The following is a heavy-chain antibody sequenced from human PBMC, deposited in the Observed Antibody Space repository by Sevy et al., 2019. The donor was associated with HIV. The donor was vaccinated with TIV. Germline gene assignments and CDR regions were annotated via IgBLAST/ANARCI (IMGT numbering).Heavy chain of an antibody. Sequence: GGSLRLSCAASGFTFSKYSMSWVRQPPGKGLEWVSTLSCGCGEINYADSVKGRFTISRDNSKSSVYLQMNNLRAEDPAVYYCAREGCNNPHDYWGQGTLVTVSS. D-gene: IGHD2-8*01. CDR1: GFTFSKYS. CDR3: AREGCNNPHDY. V-gene: IGHV3-23*01. J-gene: IGHJ4*02. CDR2: LSCGCGEI.